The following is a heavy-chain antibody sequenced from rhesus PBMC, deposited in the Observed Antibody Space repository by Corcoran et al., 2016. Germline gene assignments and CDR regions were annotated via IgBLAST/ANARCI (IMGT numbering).Heavy chain of an antibody. D-gene: IGHD4-23*01. CDR2: INTDPGNP. Sequence: QVQLVQSGAEVKQPGASVKGSCKASGYTFTSYGMNWVRQAHGHRCEWMGEINTDPGNPTYAQGFKERFTFSMDTSISTAYLQISSLKAEDTAVYYCAITVTNYGLDSWGQGVVVTVSS. CDR3: AITVTNYGLDS. V-gene: IGHV7-114*01. CDR1: GYTFTSYG. J-gene: IGHJ6*01.